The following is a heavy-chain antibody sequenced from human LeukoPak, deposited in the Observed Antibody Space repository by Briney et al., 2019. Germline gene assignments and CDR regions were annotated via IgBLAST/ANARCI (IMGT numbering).Heavy chain of an antibody. CDR1: GYTFSSYY. V-gene: IGHV1-46*01. Sequence: GASVKVSCKASGYTFSSYYMHWVRQAPGRGLEWVGLINPTGDSTNYAQNFRGRVTMTRDTSTSTVYMDPNSLRPEDTAVYYCAREASGGYFDYWGQGTLVTVSS. CDR2: INPTGDST. CDR3: AREASGGYFDY. D-gene: IGHD4-23*01. J-gene: IGHJ4*02.